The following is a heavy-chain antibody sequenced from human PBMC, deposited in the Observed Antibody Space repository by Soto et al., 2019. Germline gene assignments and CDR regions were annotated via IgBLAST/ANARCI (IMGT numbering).Heavy chain of an antibody. V-gene: IGHV4-4*02. CDR2: IYHSGST. D-gene: IGHD3-22*01. J-gene: IGHJ4*03. CDR3: ARSWGYYYDSSGPLDY. CDR1: GGSISSSNW. Sequence: SETLSLTCAVSGGSISSSNWWSWVRQPPGKGLEWIGEIYHSGSTNYNPSLKSRVTISVVKSKNQFSLKLSSVTAADTAVYYCARSWGYYYDSSGPLDYWGQGTTVTVSS.